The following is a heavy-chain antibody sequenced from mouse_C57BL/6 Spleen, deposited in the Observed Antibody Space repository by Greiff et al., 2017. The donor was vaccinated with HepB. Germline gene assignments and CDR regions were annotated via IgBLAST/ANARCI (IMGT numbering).Heavy chain of an antibody. D-gene: IGHD2-5*01. CDR1: GYTFTDYY. Sequence: EVQLQQSGPELVKPGASVKISCKASGYTFTDYYMNWVKQSHGKSLEWIGDINPNNGGTSYNQKFKGKATLTVDKSSSTAYMELRSLTSEDSAVYYCAHSNYEGMDYWGQGTSVTVSS. CDR3: AHSNYEGMDY. J-gene: IGHJ4*01. V-gene: IGHV1-26*01. CDR2: INPNNGGT.